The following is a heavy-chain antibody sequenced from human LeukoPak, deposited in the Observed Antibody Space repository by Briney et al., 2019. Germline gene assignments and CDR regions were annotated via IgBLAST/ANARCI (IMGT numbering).Heavy chain of an antibody. J-gene: IGHJ4*02. CDR1: GYTFDICG. D-gene: IGHD1-7*01. V-gene: IGHV1-18*01. Sequence: GASVKVSCKASGYTFDICGITWVRPAPGQGLEWVGWISPYTGKTDYGQKFQGRVTMTTDTSTSTAYMELTSLRSDDTAVYYCARDKRRITGTTDSWGQGTLVTVSS. CDR2: ISPYTGKT. CDR3: ARDKRRITGTTDS.